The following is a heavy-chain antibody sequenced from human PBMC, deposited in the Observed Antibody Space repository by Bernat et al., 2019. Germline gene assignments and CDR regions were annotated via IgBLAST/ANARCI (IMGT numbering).Heavy chain of an antibody. D-gene: IGHD5-12*01. CDR3: TTPLFKATNY. Sequence: EVQLVESGGGLVEPGGSLRLSCAASGFTFSKTWMNWVRQAPGKGLEWVGRIKSETDGGTSEYAVPVEDRFTISRDDSRNTLYLQMNSLKTEDTAVYYCTTPLFKATNYWGQGTLVTVSS. CDR2: IKSETDGGTS. J-gene: IGHJ4*02. V-gene: IGHV3-15*01. CDR1: GFTFSKTW.